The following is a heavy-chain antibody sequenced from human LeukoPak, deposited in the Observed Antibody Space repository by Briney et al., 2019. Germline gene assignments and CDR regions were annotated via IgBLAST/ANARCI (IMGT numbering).Heavy chain of an antibody. D-gene: IGHD3-3*01. J-gene: IGHJ5*02. Sequence: ASVKVSCKASGYTFTNYGISWVRQAPGQGLEWMGWISIYNGNTDYAQKLRGRVTMTTDTSTSTAYMELRSLRSDDTAVYYCARITYDFWSGYYMPDDPWGQGTLVTISS. CDR1: GYTFTNYG. V-gene: IGHV1-18*01. CDR2: ISIYNGNT. CDR3: ARITYDFWSGYYMPDDP.